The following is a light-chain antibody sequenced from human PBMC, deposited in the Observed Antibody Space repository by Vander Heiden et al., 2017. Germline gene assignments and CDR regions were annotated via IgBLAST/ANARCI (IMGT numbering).Light chain of an antibody. V-gene: IGKV3-15*01. J-gene: IGKJ1*01. Sequence: EPVMTHSPATLSASPGERATLTCRASQSISSDLAWYQQKPGQAPRLLIYGASTWATGIPARFSGSGSGTEFTLTISSLQSEDFAIYYCLQDNNWPPTFGQGTKVEIK. CDR1: QSISSD. CDR2: GAS. CDR3: LQDNNWPPT.